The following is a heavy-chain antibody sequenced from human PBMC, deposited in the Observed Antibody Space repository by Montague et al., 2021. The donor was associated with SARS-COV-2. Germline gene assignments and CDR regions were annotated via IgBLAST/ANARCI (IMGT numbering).Heavy chain of an antibody. D-gene: IGHD2-15*01. CDR1: GDSITYFY. J-gene: IGHJ4*02. CDR3: ARGVAAATPVVDY. CDR2: ISAGGGA. Sequence: SETLSLTCTVSGDSITYFYWNWIRQPAGNGLEWIGRISAGGGANYNPSLKSRVTMSMDTSKRQLSLQLNSVTADDTAVYYCARGVAAATPVVDYWGRGTLVTVSS. V-gene: IGHV4-4*07.